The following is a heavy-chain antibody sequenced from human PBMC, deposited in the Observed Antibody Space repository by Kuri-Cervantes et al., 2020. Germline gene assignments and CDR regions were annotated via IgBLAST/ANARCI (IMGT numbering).Heavy chain of an antibody. Sequence: SETLSLTCTVSGGSISSSSYYWSWIRQPPGKGLEWIGEINHSGSTNYNPSLKSRVTISVDTSKNQFSLKLSSVTAEDTAVYYCARSHGYSGYDATFGAFDIWGQGTMVTVSS. CDR1: GGSISSSSYY. CDR2: INHSGST. CDR3: ARSHGYSGYDATFGAFDI. V-gene: IGHV4-39*07. J-gene: IGHJ3*02. D-gene: IGHD5-12*01.